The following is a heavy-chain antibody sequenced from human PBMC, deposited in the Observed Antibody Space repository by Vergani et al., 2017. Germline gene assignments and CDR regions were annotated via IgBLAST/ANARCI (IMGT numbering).Heavy chain of an antibody. CDR2: INPSGSHT. J-gene: IGHJ4*02. V-gene: IGHV1-46*03. Sequence: QVQVVQSGAEVKKSGASVKVSCKTSGYTFSNYYMHWVRQAPGQGLEWMGIINPSGSHTNYAQKFQGRVTMTRDTSTSTVYMELSSLRSEDTAIYYCARGDYGILTGYRYWGQGTLVADSA. D-gene: IGHD3-9*01. CDR1: GYTFSNYY. CDR3: ARGDYGILTGYRY.